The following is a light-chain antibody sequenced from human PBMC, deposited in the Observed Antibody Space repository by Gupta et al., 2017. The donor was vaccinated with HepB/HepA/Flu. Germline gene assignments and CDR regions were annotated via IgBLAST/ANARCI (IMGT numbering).Light chain of an antibody. CDR3: SSYTSSDTLVV. J-gene: IGLJ3*02. Sequence: SALTQPASVSGSPGPSITISCTRASSDVGTYNFVSWYQQHPGKAPRLMIYDVSHRPAGVSHRFSGSKSGKTASLTISGLQAEDEAHYYCSSYTSSDTLVVFGGGTKLTVL. CDR1: SSDVGTYNF. V-gene: IGLV2-14*03. CDR2: DVS.